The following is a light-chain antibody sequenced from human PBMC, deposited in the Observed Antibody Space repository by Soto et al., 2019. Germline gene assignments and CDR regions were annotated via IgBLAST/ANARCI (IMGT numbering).Light chain of an antibody. CDR2: EAS. J-gene: IGKJ1*01. Sequence: EIVLTQSPATLSLSPGERATLSCRASQSVYSNYLSWFQQKPGQAPRLLIYEASNRATGIPDRFSGSGSGTDFTLTISRLEPEDFAVYYCQQYGNSRTFGQGTKVDIK. CDR1: QSVYSNY. V-gene: IGKV3-20*01. CDR3: QQYGNSRT.